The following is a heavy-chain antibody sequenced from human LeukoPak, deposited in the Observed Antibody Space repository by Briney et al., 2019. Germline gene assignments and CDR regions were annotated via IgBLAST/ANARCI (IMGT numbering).Heavy chain of an antibody. CDR3: ARVEYGGYVN. Sequence: ASVKVSCKASGYTFTSYAMHWVRQAPGQRLEWMGWINAGNGNTKYSQEFQGRLTITRNTSITTAYMELSSLRSEDTAVYYCARVEYGGYVNWGQGTLVTVSS. CDR2: INAGNGNT. CDR1: GYTFTSYA. J-gene: IGHJ4*02. V-gene: IGHV1-3*03. D-gene: IGHD4-23*01.